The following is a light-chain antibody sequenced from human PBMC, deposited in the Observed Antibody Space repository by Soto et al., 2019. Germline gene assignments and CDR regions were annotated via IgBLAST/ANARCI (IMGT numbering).Light chain of an antibody. Sequence: EIVMTQSPATLSVSPGDRATLSCRASESVTSSLAWYQQKPGQPPRLLIYAAYTRATDVPARFSGGGSETEFTLTTSSVQSEDFAVYFCKQYNIWTRWTFGQGTKGEIK. CDR1: ESVTSS. CDR3: KQYNIWTRWT. J-gene: IGKJ1*01. V-gene: IGKV3-15*01. CDR2: AAY.